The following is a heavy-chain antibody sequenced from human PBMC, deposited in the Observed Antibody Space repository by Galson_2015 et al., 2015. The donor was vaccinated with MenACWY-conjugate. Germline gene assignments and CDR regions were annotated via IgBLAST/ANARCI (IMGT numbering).Heavy chain of an antibody. CDR3: AHSPYCSTTSCYAARAFDV. J-gene: IGHJ3*01. Sequence: PALVKPTRTLTPTCTFSGFSLSTSRVGVGWIRQPPGQALEWLSLIYWDDDKGYSPSLKSRLTITKDTSKNQVVLSMTNMDPVDTATYYCAHSPYCSTTSCYAARAFDVWGQGTVVTVSS. D-gene: IGHD2-2*01. CDR1: GFSLSTSRVG. V-gene: IGHV2-5*02. CDR2: IYWDDDK.